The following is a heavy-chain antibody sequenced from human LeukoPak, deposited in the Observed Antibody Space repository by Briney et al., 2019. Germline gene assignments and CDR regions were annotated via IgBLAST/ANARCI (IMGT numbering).Heavy chain of an antibody. CDR1: GFPFSNHT. CDR2: ITSSSTYV. J-gene: IGHJ3*02. Sequence: GGSPRLSCAASGFPFSNHTMNWVRRAPGKGLEWVSLITSSSTYVESADSVKGRFTISRDNAKNSLSLQMNSLRAEDTAVYYCARDFGWGGALDIWGQGTMVTVSS. V-gene: IGHV3-21*01. CDR3: ARDFGWGGALDI. D-gene: IGHD6-19*01.